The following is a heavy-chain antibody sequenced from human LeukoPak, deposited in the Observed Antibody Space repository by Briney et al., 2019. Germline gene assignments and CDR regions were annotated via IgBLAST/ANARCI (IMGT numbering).Heavy chain of an antibody. CDR3: ARDSPSRGDYGGNSDY. V-gene: IGHV1-69*01. Sequence: TVKVSCKASGGTFSSYAISWVRQAPGQGLEWMGGIIPIFGTANYAQKFQGRVTITADESTSTAYMELSSLRSEDTAVYYCARDSPSRGDYGGNSDYWGQGTLVTVSS. CDR1: GGTFSSYA. CDR2: IIPIFGTA. D-gene: IGHD4-23*01. J-gene: IGHJ4*02.